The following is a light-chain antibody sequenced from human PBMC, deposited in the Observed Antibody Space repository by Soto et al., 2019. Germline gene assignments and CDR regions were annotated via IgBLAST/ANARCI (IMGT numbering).Light chain of an antibody. Sequence: DIQMTQSPSSLSASVGDRVTITCRASRSIGNFLHWYQQKPGKAPKLLIYAASRLQSGVPSRFSGSGSGTDFTLTISSLQPEDFATYSCQQSYRAPYTFGQGSKLEI. CDR3: QQSYRAPYT. CDR1: RSIGNF. V-gene: IGKV1-39*01. CDR2: AAS. J-gene: IGKJ2*01.